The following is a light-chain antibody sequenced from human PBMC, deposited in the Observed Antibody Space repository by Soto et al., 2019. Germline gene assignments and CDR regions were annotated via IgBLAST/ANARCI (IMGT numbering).Light chain of an antibody. CDR2: EVS. CDR1: SSDVGSYSL. CDR3: CSYAGSSTLV. V-gene: IGLV2-23*02. Sequence: QSALTQPASVSGSPGQSITISCTGTSSDVGSYSLVSWYQQHPGKAPKLMIYEVSKRPSGVSNRFSGSKSGNTASLTISGLQAEDEADYYCCSYAGSSTLVFGGGTNLTVL. J-gene: IGLJ2*01.